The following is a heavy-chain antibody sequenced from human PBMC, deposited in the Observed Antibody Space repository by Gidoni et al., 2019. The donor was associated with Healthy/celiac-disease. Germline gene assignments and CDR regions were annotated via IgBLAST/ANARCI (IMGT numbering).Heavy chain of an antibody. CDR1: RGSISRYS. D-gene: IGHD3-16*02. V-gene: IGHV4-59*01. J-gene: IGHJ4*02. CDR2: IYYSGST. Sequence: QVQLQESGPGLVRPSETLSLTCTVSRGSISRYSWCWIRQPPGKGLEGIGYIYYSGSTNYNPSLKSRVTISVDTSKNQFSLKLSSVTAADTAVYYCARESVDYVWGSYRYQIDYWGQGTLVTVSS. CDR3: ARESVDYVWGSYRYQIDY.